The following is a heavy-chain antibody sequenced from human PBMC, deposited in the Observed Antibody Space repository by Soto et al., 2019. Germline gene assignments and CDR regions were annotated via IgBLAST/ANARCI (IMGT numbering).Heavy chain of an antibody. CDR2: INAGNGNT. J-gene: IGHJ4*02. V-gene: IGHV1-3*01. Sequence: ASVKVSCKASGYTFTSYAMHWVRQAPGQRLEWMGRINAGNGNTKYSQKFQGRVTITRDTSASTAYMELSSLRSEDTAVYYCARAPSLLDALDYWGQGTLVTVSS. CDR3: ARAPSLLDALDY. CDR1: GYTFTSYA.